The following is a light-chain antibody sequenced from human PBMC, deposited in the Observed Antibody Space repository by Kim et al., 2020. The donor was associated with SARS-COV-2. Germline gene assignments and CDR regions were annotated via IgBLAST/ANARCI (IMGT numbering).Light chain of an antibody. CDR3: QKYDSVPLT. V-gene: IGKV1-27*01. CDR1: QDIRDY. Sequence: DIQMTQSPSSMSASVGDRVTITCRASQDIRDYVGWYQQKPGQVPKLLIFAASTLHSGVPSRFSGSGSGTHFTLTVSSLQPEDVATYYCQKYDSVPLTFGGGTKLEI. J-gene: IGKJ4*01. CDR2: AAS.